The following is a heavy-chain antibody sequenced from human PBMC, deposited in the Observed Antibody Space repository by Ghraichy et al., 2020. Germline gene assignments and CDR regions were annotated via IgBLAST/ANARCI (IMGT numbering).Heavy chain of an antibody. D-gene: IGHD1-7*01. J-gene: IGHJ6*02. CDR1: GFTFSSYG. CDR3: APAELVWDV. CDR2: ISKDGGNK. V-gene: IGHV3-30*03. Sequence: GGSLRLSCAASGFTFSSYGMHWVRQAPGKGLEWVAIISKDGGNKYYADSVKGRFTISRDNSKNTVYLQMNGLRAEDAAVYYCAPAELVWDVWGQGATVTVSS.